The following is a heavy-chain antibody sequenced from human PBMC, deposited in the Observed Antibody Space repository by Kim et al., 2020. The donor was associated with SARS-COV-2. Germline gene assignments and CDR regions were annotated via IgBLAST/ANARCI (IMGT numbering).Heavy chain of an antibody. Sequence: DSVKGRFTIFRDNSQNTVSLQMNSLRVEDTAVYYCVKGKYSSGWLDWYFDLWGRGTLVTVSS. J-gene: IGHJ2*01. D-gene: IGHD6-19*01. V-gene: IGHV3-23*01. CDR3: VKGKYSSGWLDWYFDL.